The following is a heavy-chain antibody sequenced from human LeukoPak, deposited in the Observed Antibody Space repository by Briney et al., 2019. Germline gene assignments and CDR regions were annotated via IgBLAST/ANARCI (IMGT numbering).Heavy chain of an antibody. V-gene: IGHV4-31*03. CDR1: GGSISSGGYY. CDR2: IYYSGGT. D-gene: IGHD4-23*01. CDR3: ARVSGNSDAFDI. J-gene: IGHJ3*02. Sequence: SETLSLTCTVSGGSISSGGYYWSWIRQHPGKGLEWIGYIYYSGGTYYNPSLKSRVTISVDTSKNQFSLKLSSMTAADTAVYYCARVSGNSDAFDIWGQGTMVTVSS.